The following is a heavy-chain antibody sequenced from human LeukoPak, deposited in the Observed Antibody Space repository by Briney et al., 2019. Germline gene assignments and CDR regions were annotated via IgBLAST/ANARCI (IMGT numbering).Heavy chain of an antibody. CDR2: IKQDGSEK. Sequence: GGSLRLSCAASGFTFSSYWMSWVRQAPGKGLEWVANIKQDGSEKYYVDSVKGRFTISRDNAKNSLYLQMNSLRAEDTAVYYCTRKGAYSYGHPNYFDYWGQGTLVTVSS. V-gene: IGHV3-7*01. CDR3: TRKGAYSYGHPNYFDY. J-gene: IGHJ4*02. D-gene: IGHD5-18*01. CDR1: GFTFSSYW.